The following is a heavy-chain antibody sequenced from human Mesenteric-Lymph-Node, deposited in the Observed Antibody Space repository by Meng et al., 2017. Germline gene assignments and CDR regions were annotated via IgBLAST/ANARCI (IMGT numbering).Heavy chain of an antibody. Sequence: QVQLGESGGGLVKPGGSLRLFCAASGFTFSDYYMSWIRQAPGKGLEWVSYISSSGSIIYYADSVKGGFTISRDNAKNSMYLQMNSLRDEDTAVYYCAREYDSYFDYWGQGTLVTVSS. J-gene: IGHJ4*02. CDR3: AREYDSYFDY. CDR1: GFTFSDYY. D-gene: IGHD3-16*01. CDR2: ISSSGSII. V-gene: IGHV3-11*01.